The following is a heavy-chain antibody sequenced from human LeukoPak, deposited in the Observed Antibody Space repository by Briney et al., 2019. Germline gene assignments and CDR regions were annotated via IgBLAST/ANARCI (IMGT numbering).Heavy chain of an antibody. Sequence: PGGSLRLSCAASGFTVSSNYMSWVRQAPGKGLEWIGSIYYSGSTYYNPSLKSRVTISVDTSKNQFSLKLSSVTAADTAVYYCARDHAYYYGSGSPNFDYWGQGTLVTVSS. J-gene: IGHJ4*02. CDR1: GFTVSSNY. CDR2: IYYSGST. V-gene: IGHV4-38-2*02. D-gene: IGHD3-10*01. CDR3: ARDHAYYYGSGSPNFDY.